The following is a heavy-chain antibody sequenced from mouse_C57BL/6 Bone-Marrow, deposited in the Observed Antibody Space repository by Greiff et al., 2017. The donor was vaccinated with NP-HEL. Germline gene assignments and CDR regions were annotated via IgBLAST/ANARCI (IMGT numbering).Heavy chain of an antibody. CDR1: GYTFTSYW. CDR2: IDPSDSYT. J-gene: IGHJ3*01. D-gene: IGHD1-1*01. V-gene: IGHV1-69*01. CDR3: ARIVDYYEGPWFAY. Sequence: VQLQQPGAELVMPGASVKLSCKASGYTFTSYWMHWVKQRPGQGLEWIGEIDPSDSYTNYNQKFKGKSTLTVDKSSSTAYMQLSSLTSEDSAVYYCARIVDYYEGPWFAYWGQGTLVTVSA.